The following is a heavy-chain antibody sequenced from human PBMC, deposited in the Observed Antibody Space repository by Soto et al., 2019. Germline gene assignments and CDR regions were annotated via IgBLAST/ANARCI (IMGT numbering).Heavy chain of an antibody. D-gene: IGHD3-10*01. CDR2: ISYDGSNK. Sequence: RLSRAAAGFKVSSFGRHRIFQEQFQGLEWVAVISYDGSNKYYADSVKGRFTISRDNSKNKLYLQMNSLRAEDTAVYYGAKDMAIVRGDRLYYVDEWGHRTL. CDR1: GFKVSSFG. J-gene: IGHJ4*01. V-gene: IGHV3-30*18. CDR3: AKDMAIVRGDRLYYVDE.